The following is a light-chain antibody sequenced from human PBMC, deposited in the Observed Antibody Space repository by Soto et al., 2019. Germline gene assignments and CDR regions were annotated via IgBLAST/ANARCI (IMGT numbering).Light chain of an antibody. CDR1: QSVSSY. CDR3: QHRGKWPRT. J-gene: IGKJ2*01. Sequence: EIVLTQSPATLSLSPGERATLSCRASQSVSSYLAWYQQKPGQAPRLLIYGASNRATGIPARFSGSGSVTDFSLTISSLESEDFAVYYCQHRGKWPRTFGQGTKLEIK. V-gene: IGKV3-11*01. CDR2: GAS.